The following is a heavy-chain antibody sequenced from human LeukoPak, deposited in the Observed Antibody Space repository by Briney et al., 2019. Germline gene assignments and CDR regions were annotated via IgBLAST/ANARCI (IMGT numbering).Heavy chain of an antibody. CDR2: ISRSGDNI. V-gene: IGHV3-48*03. CDR3: AREVWVGQ. J-gene: IGHJ5*02. Sequence: GGSLRLSCAASGFTFSAYEMNWVRQPPGKGLEWISYISRSGDNIYYADSVKGRFTISRDNAKDSLYLQMNSLRADDTAFYYCAREVWVGQWGQGTLVTVSS. CDR1: GFTFSAYE.